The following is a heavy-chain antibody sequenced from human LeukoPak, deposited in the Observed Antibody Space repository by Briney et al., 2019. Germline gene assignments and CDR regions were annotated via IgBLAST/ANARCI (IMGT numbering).Heavy chain of an antibody. V-gene: IGHV1-69*01. J-gene: IGHJ4*02. CDR1: GGTFCSYA. D-gene: IGHD3-22*01. CDR2: IIPIFGTA. CDR3: ARESSGYFADY. Sequence: GASVKVSFKASGGTFCSYAISWVRQAPGQGLEWMGGIIPIFGTANYAQKFQGRVTITADESTSTAYMELSSLRSEDTAVYYCARESSGYFADYWGQGTLVTVSS.